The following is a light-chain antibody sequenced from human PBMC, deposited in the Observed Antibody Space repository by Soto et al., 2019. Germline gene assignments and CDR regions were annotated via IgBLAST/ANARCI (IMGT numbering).Light chain of an antibody. CDR1: QSVSSY. J-gene: IGKJ3*01. CDR3: QQRSNWPPVT. Sequence: EIVLKQSPATLSLSPGERATLFCRASQSVSSYLAWYQQKPGQAPRLLIYDASNRATGIPARFSGSGSGTDFTLTISSLEPEDFAVYYCQQRSNWPPVTFGPGTKVDIK. CDR2: DAS. V-gene: IGKV3-11*01.